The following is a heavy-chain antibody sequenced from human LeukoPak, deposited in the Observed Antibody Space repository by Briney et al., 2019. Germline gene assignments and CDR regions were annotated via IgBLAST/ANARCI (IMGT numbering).Heavy chain of an antibody. CDR1: GYAFTNNY. V-gene: IGHV1-46*01. CDR3: AGDQEGFDY. Sequence: ASVKVSCKASGYAFTNNYLHWVRRAPGQGLEWMGMIYPRDGSTSYAQNFQGRVTVTRDTSTTTVHMELRGLRSEDTAVYYCAGDQEGFDYWGQGTVVTVSS. J-gene: IGHJ4*02. CDR2: IYPRDGST.